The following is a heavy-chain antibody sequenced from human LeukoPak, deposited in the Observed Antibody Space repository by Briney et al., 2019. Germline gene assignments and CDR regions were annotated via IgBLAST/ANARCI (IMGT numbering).Heavy chain of an antibody. CDR1: GFTFSSYA. CDR2: ISGSGGST. Sequence: GGSLRLSCAASGFTFSSYAMSWVRQAPGKGLEWVSAISGSGGSTYYADSVKGRFTISRGNSKNTLYLQMNSLRAEDTAVYYCAEEWRVQLWFIDYWGQGTLVTVSS. CDR3: AEEWRVQLWFIDY. D-gene: IGHD5-18*01. J-gene: IGHJ4*02. V-gene: IGHV3-23*01.